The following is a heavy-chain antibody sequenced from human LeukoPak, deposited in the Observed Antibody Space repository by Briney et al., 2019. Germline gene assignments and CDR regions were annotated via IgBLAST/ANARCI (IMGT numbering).Heavy chain of an antibody. D-gene: IGHD6-19*01. CDR1: VFTFSNYA. J-gene: IGHJ4*02. CDR2: ISGSGDST. Sequence: PGGSLRLSCAASVFTFSNYAMRWVRQAPGKGLEWVSGISGSGDSTYYADSVKGRFTISRDNSKNTLYLQMNSLRAEDTAVYYCARRSGIAVAGAFDYWGQGTLVTVSS. V-gene: IGHV3-23*01. CDR3: ARRSGIAVAGAFDY.